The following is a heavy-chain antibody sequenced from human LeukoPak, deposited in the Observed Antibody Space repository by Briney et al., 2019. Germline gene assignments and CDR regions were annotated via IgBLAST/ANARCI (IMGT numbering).Heavy chain of an antibody. Sequence: SETLSLTCTVSGGSISGYYWSWIRQPPGKGLEWIGEINHSGSTNYNPSLKSRVTISVDTSKNQFSLKLSSVTAADTAVYYCARPLYYDFWSGYYGDGYFDYWGQGTLVTVSS. V-gene: IGHV4-34*01. CDR2: INHSGST. J-gene: IGHJ4*02. CDR3: ARPLYYDFWSGYYGDGYFDY. CDR1: GGSISGYY. D-gene: IGHD3-3*01.